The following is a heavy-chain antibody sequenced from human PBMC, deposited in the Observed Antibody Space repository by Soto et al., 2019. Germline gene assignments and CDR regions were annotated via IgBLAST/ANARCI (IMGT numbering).Heavy chain of an antibody. CDR1: GFTFSSYA. V-gene: IGHV3-23*01. CDR3: AKSPPTYYGSGSSLKPFDY. Sequence: GGSLRLSCAASGFTFSSYAMSWVRQAPGKGLEWVSAISGSGGSTYYADSVKGRFTISRDNSKNTLYLQMNSLRAEDTAVYYCAKSPPTYYGSGSSLKPFDYWGQGTLVTVSS. CDR2: ISGSGGST. D-gene: IGHD3-10*01. J-gene: IGHJ4*02.